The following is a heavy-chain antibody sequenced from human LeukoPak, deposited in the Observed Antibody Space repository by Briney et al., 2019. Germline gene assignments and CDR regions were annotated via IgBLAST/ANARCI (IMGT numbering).Heavy chain of an antibody. CDR2: ISYDGSSK. Sequence: GGSLRLSCAASGFTFSSYGMHWVRQAPGKGLEWVAVISYDGSSKYYADSVKGRFTISRDNSKNTLYLQMNSLRAEDTAVYYCAKDRVRGYCSSTSCYAEVFYDYWGQGTLVTVSS. D-gene: IGHD2-2*01. CDR3: AKDRVRGYCSSTSCYAEVFYDY. CDR1: GFTFSSYG. V-gene: IGHV3-30*18. J-gene: IGHJ4*02.